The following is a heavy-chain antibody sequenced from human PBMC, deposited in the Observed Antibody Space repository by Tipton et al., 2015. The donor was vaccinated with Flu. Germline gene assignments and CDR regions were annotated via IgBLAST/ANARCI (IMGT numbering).Heavy chain of an antibody. CDR2: ISGGGGRT. D-gene: IGHD6-19*01. CDR1: GFTFSRYA. CDR3: AKVIPELVAGLDY. J-gene: IGHJ4*02. V-gene: IGHV3-23*01. Sequence: SLRLSCAASGFTFSRYAMSWVRQAPGKGLEWVSGISGGGGRTYYADSVKGRFSIARDNSKNTLHLQMNSLRAEDTGVYYCAKVIPELVAGLDYWGQGTLVTVSS.